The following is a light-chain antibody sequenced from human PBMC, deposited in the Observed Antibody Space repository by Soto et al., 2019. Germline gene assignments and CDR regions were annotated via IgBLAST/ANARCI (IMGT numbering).Light chain of an antibody. Sequence: QSALTQPASVSGSPGQSITISCTGTSSDVGDYNYVSWYQQHPGKAPKLMIYGVSNRPSGVSNRFSGSKSGNTASLTISGLQAEDEADYYCSSYTSSSTLVVFGTGTKVTVL. CDR3: SSYTSSSTLVV. V-gene: IGLV2-14*01. J-gene: IGLJ1*01. CDR2: GVS. CDR1: SSDVGDYNY.